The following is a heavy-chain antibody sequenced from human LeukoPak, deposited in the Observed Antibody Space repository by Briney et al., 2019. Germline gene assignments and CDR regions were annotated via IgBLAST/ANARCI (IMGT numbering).Heavy chain of an antibody. CDR3: ARQGVWGVLPRAINH. CDR1: GGSIINSNFY. CDR2: IYYNGNT. Sequence: PSETLSLTCFFCGGSIINSNFYWPWLRQPPGTGLEWLGNIYYNGNTYYNPSLKSRATTSVDTSKNQFSLNLNSVTAADTAVYYCARQGVWGVLPRAINHWDQGTLVIVPS. J-gene: IGHJ4*02. V-gene: IGHV4-39*01. D-gene: IGHD3-16*01.